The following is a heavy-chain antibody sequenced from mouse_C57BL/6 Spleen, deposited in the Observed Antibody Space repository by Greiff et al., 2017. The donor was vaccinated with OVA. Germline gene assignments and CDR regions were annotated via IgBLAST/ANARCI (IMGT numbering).Heavy chain of an antibody. Sequence: EVKLMESGGDLVKPGGSLKLSCAASRFTFSSYGMSWVRQTPDKRLEWVATISSGGSYTYYPDSVKGRFTISRDNAKNTLYLQMSSLKSEDTAMYYCARLLYDAFAYWGQGTLVTVSA. CDR3: ARLLYDAFAY. CDR1: RFTFSSYG. V-gene: IGHV5-6*01. CDR2: ISSGGSYT. J-gene: IGHJ3*01. D-gene: IGHD2-3*01.